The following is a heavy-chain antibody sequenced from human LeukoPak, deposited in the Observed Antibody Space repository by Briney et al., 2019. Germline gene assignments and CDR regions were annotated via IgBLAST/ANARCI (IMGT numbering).Heavy chain of an antibody. J-gene: IGHJ4*02. CDR3: ARAREQWLVLSGDFDY. V-gene: IGHV1-69*13. CDR1: VGSFSSYA. Sequence: SVKVSCKPSVGSFSSYAISWVRPAPRPGGEWMGGIIPIFGTANYAQKFQGRVTITADESTSTAYMGLSSLRSEDTAVYYCARAREQWLVLSGDFDYWGQ. CDR2: IIPIFGTA. D-gene: IGHD6-19*01.